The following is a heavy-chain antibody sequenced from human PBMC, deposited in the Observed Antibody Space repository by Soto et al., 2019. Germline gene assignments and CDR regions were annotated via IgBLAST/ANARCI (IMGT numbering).Heavy chain of an antibody. J-gene: IGHJ4*02. CDR2: TSADNGDT. D-gene: IGHD2-2*01. V-gene: IGHV1-18*04. CDR3: ARDERGTCTGSNCYYFDY. CDR1: GYTFNRYG. Sequence: QVQLVQSGAEVKEPGASVKVSCKAPGYTFNRYGFSWVRQAPGQGLEWMAWTSADNGDTNYAPQLQGRVTLTTDTSTGTAYMELRSLRSDDTAVYYCARDERGTCTGSNCYYFDYWGQGTLVTVSS.